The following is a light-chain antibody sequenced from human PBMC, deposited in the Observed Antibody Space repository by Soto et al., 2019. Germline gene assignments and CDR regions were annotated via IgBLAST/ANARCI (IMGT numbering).Light chain of an antibody. Sequence: DIQMTQFPATLSASVGDRVTITCRASQSISYWLAWYQQKPGKAPNLLIYKASTLESGVPSRFSGSGSGTEFTLTITSLQPDDFATYYCRHYNTYSPPYTFGQGTKPEIK. CDR1: QSISYW. CDR2: KAS. CDR3: RHYNTYSPPYT. J-gene: IGKJ2*01. V-gene: IGKV1-5*03.